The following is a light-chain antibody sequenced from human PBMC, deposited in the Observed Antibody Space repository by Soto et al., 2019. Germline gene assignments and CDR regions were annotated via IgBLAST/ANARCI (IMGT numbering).Light chain of an antibody. CDR2: DVS. CDR1: SSDVGGYND. J-gene: IGLJ3*02. Sequence: QSALTQPRSVSGSPGQSVTISCTGTSSDVGGYNDVSWYQQHPGTAPKLMIYDVSKRPSGVPDRFSGSKSGNTASLTISGLQAEDEADYYCCSYAGSYSWVFGGGTKVTVL. CDR3: CSYAGSYSWV. V-gene: IGLV2-11*01.